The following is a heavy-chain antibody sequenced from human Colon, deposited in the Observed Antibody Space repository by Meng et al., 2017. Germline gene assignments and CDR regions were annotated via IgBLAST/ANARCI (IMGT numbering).Heavy chain of an antibody. D-gene: IGHD3-10*01. CDR1: GTSISRSNW. CDR2: IYHIGST. Sequence: LQESSPGLVRPSATLSLTCSVSGTSISRSNWWTGVRQAPGKGLEWIGEIYHIGSTNYNPSLKSRVTILVDESKNEFSLKLTSVTAADTAVYYCARENDSGNSYDHWGRGTLVTVSS. J-gene: IGHJ4*02. CDR3: ARENDSGNSYDH. V-gene: IGHV4-4*02.